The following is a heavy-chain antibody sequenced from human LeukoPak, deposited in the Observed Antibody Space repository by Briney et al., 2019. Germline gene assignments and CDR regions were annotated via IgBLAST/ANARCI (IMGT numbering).Heavy chain of an antibody. D-gene: IGHD1-26*01. CDR2: FDPEDGET. Sequence: ASVKVSCKVSGYTLTELSMHWVRQAPGKGLEWMGGFDPEDGETIYAQKFQGRVTMTEDTSTDTAYMELRSLRSDDTAVYYCGSGSYYALDYWGQGTLVTVSS. J-gene: IGHJ4*02. CDR3: GSGSYYALDY. V-gene: IGHV1-24*01. CDR1: GYTLTELS.